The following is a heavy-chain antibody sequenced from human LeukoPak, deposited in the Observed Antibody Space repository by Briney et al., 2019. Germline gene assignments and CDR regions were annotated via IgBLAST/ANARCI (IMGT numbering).Heavy chain of an antibody. V-gene: IGHV4-34*01. J-gene: IGHJ4*02. CDR1: GGSLSGAY. CDR3: ARGPVRLARPYDY. Sequence: SETLSPTCTVQGGSLSGAYWTWIRQPPGKGLEWIGEINHTGSTNYNPSFKSRVTMSADTPKNQVSLNLTSVTAADTAVYYCARGPVRLARPYDYWGQGTLVTVSS. D-gene: IGHD3-9*01. CDR2: INHTGST.